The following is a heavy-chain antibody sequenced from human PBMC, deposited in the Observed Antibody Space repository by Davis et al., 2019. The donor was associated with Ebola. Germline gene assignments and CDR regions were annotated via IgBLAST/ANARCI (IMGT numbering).Heavy chain of an antibody. CDR3: VKDSSNIWFDI. D-gene: IGHD2/OR15-2a*01. CDR1: GFPFTTYS. J-gene: IGHJ3*02. V-gene: IGHV3-21*04. Sequence: GESLKISCATSGFPFTTYSMNWVRQAPGKGLEWVSSVSSYGDYINYADSVKGRFAISRDNSRGTLYLQMNSLRVEDSAIYYCVKDSSNIWFDIWGQGTLVTVSS. CDR2: VSSYGDYI.